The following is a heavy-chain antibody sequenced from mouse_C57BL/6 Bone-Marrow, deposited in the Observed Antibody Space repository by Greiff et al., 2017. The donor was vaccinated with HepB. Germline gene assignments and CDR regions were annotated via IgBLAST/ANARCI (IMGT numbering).Heavy chain of an antibody. CDR1: GYTFTSYW. CDR3: AGYYGSSYVLFAN. CDR2: IHPNSGST. Sequence: QVQLQQPGAELVKPGASVKLSCKASGYTFTSYWMHWVKQRPGQGLEWIGMIHPNSGSTNYNEKFKSKATLTVDKSSSTAYMQLSSLTSEDSAVYYCAGYYGSSYVLFANWGQGTLVTVSA. V-gene: IGHV1-64*01. D-gene: IGHD1-1*01. J-gene: IGHJ3*01.